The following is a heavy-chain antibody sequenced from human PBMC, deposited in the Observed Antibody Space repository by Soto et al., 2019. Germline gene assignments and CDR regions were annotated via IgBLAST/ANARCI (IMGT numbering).Heavy chain of an antibody. D-gene: IGHD5-18*01. J-gene: IGHJ3*02. Sequence: GESLKISCAASGFTFSSYAMSWVRQAPGKGLEWVSAISGSGGSTYYADSVKGRFTISRDNSKNTLYLQMNSLRAEDTAVYYCAKDLGYSYGYPTGAFDIWGQGTMVTVSS. CDR2: ISGSGGST. CDR1: GFTFSSYA. CDR3: AKDLGYSYGYPTGAFDI. V-gene: IGHV3-23*01.